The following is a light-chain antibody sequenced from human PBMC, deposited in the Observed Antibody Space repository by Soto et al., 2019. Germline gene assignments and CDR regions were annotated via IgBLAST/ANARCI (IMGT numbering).Light chain of an antibody. CDR1: GSNIGAGYD. CDR3: QSYDSRLSGYVV. J-gene: IGLJ2*01. V-gene: IGLV1-40*01. Sequence: QSFLTQPPSVSAAPGQTVTSSCTGSGSNIGAGYDVHWYQHLPGRAPKLLIYGNIIRPSGVPDRFSASKSGTSASLAITGLQAEDEGDYYCQSYDSRLSGYVVFGGGTKVTVL. CDR2: GNI.